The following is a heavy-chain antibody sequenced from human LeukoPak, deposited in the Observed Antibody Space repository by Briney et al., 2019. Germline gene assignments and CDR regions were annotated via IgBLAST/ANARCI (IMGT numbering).Heavy chain of an antibody. V-gene: IGHV3-74*01. CDR2: INSDGSST. D-gene: IGHD3-22*01. Sequence: GGSLRLSCAASGFTFSSYWMHWVRQAPGKGLVWVSRINSDGSSTSYADSVKGLFTISSENAKNTLHLQMNSLRADDTAVYYCASWPDKYDSGGSVEHFDIWRQGTMVTVCS. CDR1: GFTFSSYW. CDR3: ASWPDKYDSGGSVEHFDI. J-gene: IGHJ3*02.